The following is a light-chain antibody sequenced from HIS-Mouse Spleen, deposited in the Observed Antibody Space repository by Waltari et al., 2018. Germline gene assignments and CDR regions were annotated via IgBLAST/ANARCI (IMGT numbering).Light chain of an antibody. CDR1: QSVSSSY. J-gene: IGKJ1*01. V-gene: IGKV3-20*01. CDR2: GAS. CDR3: QQYGSSPPWT. Sequence: EIVLTQSPGTLSFPPGERAPLLCRASQSVSSSYLAWYQQKPGQAPRLLIYGASSRATGIPDRFSGSGSGTDFTLTISRLEPEDFAVYYCQQYGSSPPWTFGQGTKVEIK.